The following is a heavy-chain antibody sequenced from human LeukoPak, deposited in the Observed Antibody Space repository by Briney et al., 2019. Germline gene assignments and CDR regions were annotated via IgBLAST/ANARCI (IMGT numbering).Heavy chain of an antibody. J-gene: IGHJ4*02. CDR3: AKDLRNKVLLWFGELAD. Sequence: PGGSLRLSCAASGFSFSNYGMHWVRQAPGKGLERVAFIRYDGSHKYYADSVKGRFTISRDNSKNTLYLQMNSLRAEDTAVYYCAKDLRNKVLLWFGELADWGQGTLVTVSS. V-gene: IGHV3-30*02. D-gene: IGHD3-10*01. CDR1: GFSFSNYG. CDR2: IRYDGSHK.